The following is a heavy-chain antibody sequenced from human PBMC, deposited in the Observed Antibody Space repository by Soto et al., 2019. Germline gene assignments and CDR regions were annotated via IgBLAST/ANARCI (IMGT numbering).Heavy chain of an antibody. CDR3: ARERVRGYCGGGSCDYFDY. CDR1: GYTFTSYG. Sequence: ASVKVSCKASGYTFTSYGISWVRQAPGQGLEWMGWISAYNGNTNYAQKLQGRVTMTTDTSTSTAYMELRSLRSDDTAVYYCARERVRGYCGGGSCDYFDYWGQGTLVTVSS. V-gene: IGHV1-18*01. J-gene: IGHJ4*02. CDR2: ISAYNGNT. D-gene: IGHD2-15*01.